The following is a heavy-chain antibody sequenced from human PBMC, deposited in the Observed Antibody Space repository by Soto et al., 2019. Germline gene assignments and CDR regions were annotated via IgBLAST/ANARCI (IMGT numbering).Heavy chain of an antibody. J-gene: IGHJ6*02. Sequence: GASVKVSCKASGYSFTDYHIHWVRQAPGQGLEWLGRINPKSGGTSTAQKFQGWVTMATDTSISTASMELTRLTSDDTAIYYCARGDSTDCSNGVCSFFYNRDMDVWGQGTTGTVSS. CDR2: INPKSGGT. D-gene: IGHD2-8*01. V-gene: IGHV1-2*04. CDR1: GYSFTDYH. CDR3: ARGDSTDCSNGVCSFFYNRDMDV.